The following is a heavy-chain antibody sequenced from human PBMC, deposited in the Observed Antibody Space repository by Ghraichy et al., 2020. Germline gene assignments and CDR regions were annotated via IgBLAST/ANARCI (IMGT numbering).Heavy chain of an antibody. V-gene: IGHV3-64D*06. D-gene: IGHD6-13*01. CDR2: ISSNGGST. CDR3: VKLRPRRIAGAGPYDY. J-gene: IGHJ4*02. CDR1: GFTFSSYA. Sequence: GGSLRLSCSASGFTFSSYAMHWVRQAPGKGLEYVSAISSNGGSTYYADSVKGRFTISRDNSKNTLYLQMSSLRAEDTAVYYCVKLRPRRIAGAGPYDYWGQGTLVTVSS.